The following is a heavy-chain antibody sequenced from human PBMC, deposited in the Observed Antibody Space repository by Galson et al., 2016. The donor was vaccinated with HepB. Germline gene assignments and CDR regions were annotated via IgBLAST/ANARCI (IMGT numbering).Heavy chain of an antibody. V-gene: IGHV3-11*05. CDR3: AKDLSNIVVVPAAMGDYLHNYGMDA. D-gene: IGHD2-2*01. CDR2: ISSTTRHL. CDR1: GFPFSDYY. J-gene: IGHJ6*02. Sequence: SLRLSCAATGFPFSDYYFHWIRQAPGKGLEWLSDISSTTRHLNYADSVKGRFTVSRDNAQRSLYLQMTSLRDEDTALYYCAKDLSNIVVVPAAMGDYLHNYGMDAWGQGTTVTIS.